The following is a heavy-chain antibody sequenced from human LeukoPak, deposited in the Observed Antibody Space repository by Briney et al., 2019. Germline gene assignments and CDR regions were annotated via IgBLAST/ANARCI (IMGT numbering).Heavy chain of an antibody. CDR1: GFTFSSYS. CDR2: ISSSSSYI. V-gene: IGHV3-21*01. D-gene: IGHD1-26*01. J-gene: IGHJ4*02. Sequence: GGSRRLSCAASGFTFSSYSMNWVRQAPGKGLEWVSSISSSSSYIFYVDSVKGRFTISRDNAKNSLYLQMNSLRAEDTAVYYCARDRVIVGATPPDYWGQGTLVTVSS. CDR3: ARDRVIVGATPPDY.